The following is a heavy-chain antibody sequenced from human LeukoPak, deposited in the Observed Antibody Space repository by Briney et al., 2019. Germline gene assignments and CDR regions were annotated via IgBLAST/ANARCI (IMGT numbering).Heavy chain of an antibody. J-gene: IGHJ5*02. CDR3: ARDRAITMVRGVIRWFDP. V-gene: IGHV1-69*04. D-gene: IGHD3-10*01. CDR1: GGTFSSYT. CDR2: IIPILGIA. Sequence: ASVKVSCKASGGTFSSYTISWVRQAPGQGLEWMGRIIPILGIANYAQKFQGRVTMTTDTSTSTAYMELRSLRSDDTAVYYCARDRAITMVRGVIRWFDPWGQGTLVTVSS.